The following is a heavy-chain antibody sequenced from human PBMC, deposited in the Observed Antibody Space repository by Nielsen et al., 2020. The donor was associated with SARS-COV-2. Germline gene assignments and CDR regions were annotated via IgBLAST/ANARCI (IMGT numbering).Heavy chain of an antibody. J-gene: IGHJ3*02. D-gene: IGHD1-26*01. CDR1: GGTFSSYA. CDR3: AREDNSGSYYEAFDI. Sequence: SVKVSCKASGGTFSSYAISWVRQAPGQGLEWMGGIIPIFGTANYAQKFQDRVTITADESTSTAYMELSSLRSEDTAVYYCAREDNSGSYYEAFDIWGQGTMVTVSS. CDR2: IIPIFGTA. V-gene: IGHV1-69*13.